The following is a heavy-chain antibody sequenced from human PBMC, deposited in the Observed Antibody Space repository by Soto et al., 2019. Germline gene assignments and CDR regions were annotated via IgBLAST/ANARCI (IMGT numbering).Heavy chain of an antibody. CDR1: GFTFSSYA. V-gene: IGHV3-33*08. Sequence: PGGSLRLSCAASGFTFSSYAMHWVRQAPGKGLEWVAVIWYDGSNKYYADSVKGRFTISRDNSKNTLYLQMNSLRAEDTAVYYCARDGNGGRYCSSTSCRTYYYYGMDVWGQGTTVTVSS. CDR3: ARDGNGGRYCSSTSCRTYYYYGMDV. D-gene: IGHD2-2*01. CDR2: IWYDGSNK. J-gene: IGHJ6*02.